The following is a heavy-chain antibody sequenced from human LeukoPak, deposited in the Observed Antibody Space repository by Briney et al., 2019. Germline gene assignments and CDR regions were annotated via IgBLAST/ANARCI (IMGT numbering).Heavy chain of an antibody. V-gene: IGHV4-39*01. D-gene: IGHD6-13*01. CDR3: ARAGIAAASGGLRDYYGMDV. CDR2: IYYSGST. J-gene: IGHJ6*02. Sequence: PSETLSLTCTVSGGSISSSSYYWGWIRQPPGKGLEWIGSIYYSGSTYYNPSLKSRVTISVDTSKNQFSLKLSSVTAADTAVYYCARAGIAAASGGLRDYYGMDVWGQGTTVTVSS. CDR1: GGSISSSSYY.